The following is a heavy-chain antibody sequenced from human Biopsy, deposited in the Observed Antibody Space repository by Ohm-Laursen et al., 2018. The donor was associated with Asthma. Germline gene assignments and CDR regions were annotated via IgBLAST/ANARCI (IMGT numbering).Heavy chain of an antibody. CDR1: GGSISSDY. J-gene: IGHJ5*02. Sequence: GTLSLTCTVSGGSISSDYWSWLRQSPGKGLVWIGYIHNSGNTNYNPSLKSRVTISLDTSKNHFSLRLSFVTAADTAVYFCARAAITGIRGWFDPWGQGTQVTVSS. D-gene: IGHD1-14*01. CDR2: IHNSGNT. V-gene: IGHV4-59*01. CDR3: ARAAITGIRGWFDP.